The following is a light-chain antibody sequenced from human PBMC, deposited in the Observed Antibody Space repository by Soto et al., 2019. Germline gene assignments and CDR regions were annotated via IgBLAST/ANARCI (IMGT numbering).Light chain of an antibody. Sequence: QSALTQPPSASGSPGPSVTISCTGTSSDVGGDNYVSWYQQHPGKAPKLMIYGVTKRPSGVPDRFSGSKSGNTASLTVSGLQAEDEADYYCSSYAGSNNWVFGGGTKVTVL. CDR1: SSDVGGDNY. CDR2: GVT. CDR3: SSYAGSNNWV. J-gene: IGLJ3*02. V-gene: IGLV2-8*01.